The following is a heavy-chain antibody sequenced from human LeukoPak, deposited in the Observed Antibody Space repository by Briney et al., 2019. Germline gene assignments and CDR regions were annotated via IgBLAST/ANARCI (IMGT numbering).Heavy chain of an antibody. V-gene: IGHV3-23*01. CDR2: ISGSGGNT. D-gene: IGHD4-17*01. CDR1: EFTFTNYP. CDR3: ARERITTTAFDY. J-gene: IGHJ4*02. Sequence: LPGGSLRLSCAASEFTFTNYPMNWVRQAPGKGLEWVSDISGSGGNTHYADSVKGRFTIPRDNSKNTLYLQMDSLRAEDTAIYYCARERITTTAFDYWGQGTLVTVSS.